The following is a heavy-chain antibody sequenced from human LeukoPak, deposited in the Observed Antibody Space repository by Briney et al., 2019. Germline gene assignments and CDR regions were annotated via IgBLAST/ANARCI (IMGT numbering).Heavy chain of an antibody. V-gene: IGHV3-30*18. D-gene: IGHD1/OR15-1a*01. CDR1: GFTFTTFG. CDR2: ISPHGDIE. CDR3: AKINNNDDY. J-gene: IGHJ4*02. Sequence: GRSLRLSCAASGFTFTTFGIHWVRQAPGKGLEWVAAISPHGDIEYYTDSVKGRFTISRDNSKNMIYLQMNSLRGEDSAVYYCAKINNNDDYWGQGNLVTVSS.